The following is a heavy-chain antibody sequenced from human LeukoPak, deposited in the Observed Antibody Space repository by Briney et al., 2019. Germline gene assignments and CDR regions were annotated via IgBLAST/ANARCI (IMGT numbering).Heavy chain of an antibody. CDR2: ISGSGGST. D-gene: IGHD3-22*01. Sequence: GGSLRLSCAASGFTFSSYAMSWVRQAPGKGLEWVSAISGSGGSTYYADSVKGRFTISRDNSKNTLYLQMNSLRAEDTAVYYCARGVRYYDSSGYYFLPYYFDYWGQGTLVTVSS. CDR1: GFTFSSYA. V-gene: IGHV3-23*01. J-gene: IGHJ4*02. CDR3: ARGVRYYDSSGYYFLPYYFDY.